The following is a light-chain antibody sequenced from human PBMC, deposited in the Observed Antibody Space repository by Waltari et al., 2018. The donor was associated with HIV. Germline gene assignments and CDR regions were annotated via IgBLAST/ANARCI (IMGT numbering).Light chain of an antibody. CDR1: QRVLYCSNNKNY. CDR2: WAS. V-gene: IGKV4-1*01. Sequence: DIVMTQSPDSLAVSLGERATINCTSSQRVLYCSNNKNYLAWYQQKPGQPPKLLIYWASTRESGVPDRFSGSGSGTDFTLTISSLQAEDVAVYYCQQYYSTLSYTFGQGTKLEIE. CDR3: QQYYSTLSYT. J-gene: IGKJ2*01.